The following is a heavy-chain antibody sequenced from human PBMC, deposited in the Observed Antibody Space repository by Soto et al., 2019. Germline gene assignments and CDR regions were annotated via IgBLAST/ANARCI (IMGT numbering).Heavy chain of an antibody. CDR2: IYYSGSS. D-gene: IGHD3-10*01. CDR3: ARGTMLRGPGYYYAMDV. Sequence: PSETLSLTCSVSGGTINSGDYFWSWIRQPPGKGLEWIGYIYYSGSSYYNPSLKSRVIISVDTSKNHFSLNLTAVTAADTAVYYCARGTMLRGPGYYYAMDVWGQGTTVTVSS. CDR1: GGTINSGDYF. V-gene: IGHV4-30-4*01. J-gene: IGHJ6*02.